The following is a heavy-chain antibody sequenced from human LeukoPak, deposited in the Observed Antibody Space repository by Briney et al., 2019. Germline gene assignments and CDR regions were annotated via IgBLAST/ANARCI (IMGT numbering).Heavy chain of an antibody. V-gene: IGHV1-69*04. J-gene: IGHJ4*02. Sequence: GSSVMVSCKPSGGTFGSYAVNWVRQAPGQGLEWVGKIVPLLGVPKYAQKFQERVTITADKSTSTAYMELSSLTSDDTAVYYCARGDSVLQYWGPGTLVTVSS. D-gene: IGHD3-10*02. CDR2: IVPLLGVP. CDR1: GGTFGSYA. CDR3: ARGDSVLQY.